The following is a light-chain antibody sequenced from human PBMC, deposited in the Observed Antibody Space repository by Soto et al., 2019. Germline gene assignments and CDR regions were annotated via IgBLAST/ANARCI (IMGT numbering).Light chain of an antibody. CDR1: SSDVGGYKD. CDR3: SSYTSSSTLV. V-gene: IGLV2-14*01. Sequence: QSALTQPASVSGSPGQSITISCTGTSSDVGGYKDVSWYQQKSGKAPKLMIYEVSNRPSGVSNRFSGSKSGNTASLTISGLQAEDEAYYYCSSYTSSSTLVFGGGTQLTVL. J-gene: IGLJ7*01. CDR2: EVS.